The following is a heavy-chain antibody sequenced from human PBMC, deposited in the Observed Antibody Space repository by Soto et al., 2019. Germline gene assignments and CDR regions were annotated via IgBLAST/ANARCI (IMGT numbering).Heavy chain of an antibody. CDR3: AREARYDRGVYHYEGIDY. CDR1: GFSFSDYS. J-gene: IGHJ4*02. D-gene: IGHD3-22*01. CDR2: FSAGGDYR. V-gene: IGHV3-23*01. Sequence: EVQLLQSGGGLAQPGGSLTLSCAASGFSFSDYSMNWVRRAPGKRLEWVSAFSAGGDYRHYADSVKGRFTISSDNSKNTLFLQMNSLRAEDTARYYCAREARYDRGVYHYEGIDYWGQGTLVTVSS.